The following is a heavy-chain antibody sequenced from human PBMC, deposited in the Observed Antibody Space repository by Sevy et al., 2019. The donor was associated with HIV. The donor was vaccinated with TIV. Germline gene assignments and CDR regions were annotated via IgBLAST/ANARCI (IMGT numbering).Heavy chain of an antibody. Sequence: GGSLRLSCAASGFTFNSYDVHWVRQAPGKGLEWVAVISYHGRNEHYADSVKGRFTISRDNSKNTLYLQMNRLRPEDTAVYYCARDGPDDGSGFSGIFHYWGQGTLVTVSS. CDR2: ISYHGRNE. D-gene: IGHD3-10*01. V-gene: IGHV3-30*04. CDR3: ARDGPDDGSGFSGIFHY. J-gene: IGHJ4*02. CDR1: GFTFNSYD.